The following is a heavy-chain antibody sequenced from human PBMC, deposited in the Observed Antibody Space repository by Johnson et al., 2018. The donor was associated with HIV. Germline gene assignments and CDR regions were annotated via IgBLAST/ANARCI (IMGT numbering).Heavy chain of an antibody. V-gene: IGHV3-30-3*02. D-gene: IGHD1-26*01. CDR2: ISYDGSNK. Sequence: VQLVESGGGLIQPGGSLRLSCAASGFTFKSYTVHWVRQAPGKGLEWVAVISYDGSNKYYADSVKGRFTISRDNSKNTLYLQMNSLRAEDTAVYYCAKWSIVGATFSDAFDIWGQGTMVTVSS. CDR1: GFTFKSYT. J-gene: IGHJ3*02. CDR3: AKWSIVGATFSDAFDI.